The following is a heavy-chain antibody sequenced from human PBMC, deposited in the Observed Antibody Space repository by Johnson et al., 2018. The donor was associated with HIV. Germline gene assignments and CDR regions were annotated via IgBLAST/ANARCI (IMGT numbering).Heavy chain of an antibody. CDR1: RFTFSSFA. CDR3: ARGRRPWELHGFNAFDT. Sequence: VESGGGVVQPGRSLRLSCAASRFTFSSFAMHWVRQAPGKGLEWVAVISYDASNKYYADSVKGRFTISRDNSKNTLYLQMNSLRVEDTAVYHCARGRRPWELHGFNAFDTWGQGTMVTVSS. CDR2: ISYDASNK. J-gene: IGHJ3*02. D-gene: IGHD1-26*01. V-gene: IGHV3-30*04.